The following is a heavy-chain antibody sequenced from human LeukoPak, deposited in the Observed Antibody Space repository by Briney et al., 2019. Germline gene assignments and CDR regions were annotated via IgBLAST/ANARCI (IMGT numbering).Heavy chain of an antibody. D-gene: IGHD2/OR15-2a*01. CDR2: INSDGSWT. CDR3: VSFYETY. J-gene: IGHJ4*02. Sequence: PGGSLRLSYAASGNYWMHWVRQAQGKGLVWVSHINSDGSWTSYADSVKGRFTISKDNAKNTVYLQMNSLRAEDTAVYYCVSFYETYWGRGTLVTVSS. CDR1: GNYW. V-gene: IGHV3-74*01.